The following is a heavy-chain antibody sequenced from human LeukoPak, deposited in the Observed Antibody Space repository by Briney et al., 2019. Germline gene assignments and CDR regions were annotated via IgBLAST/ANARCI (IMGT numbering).Heavy chain of an antibody. Sequence: GGSLRLSCAASGFTFSSYGMHWVRQAPGKGLEWVAIIWYDGSNKYYADSLKGRFTISRDISKNTLYLQMNSLRAEDTAVYYCVRDNHDGFDVWGQGTMVTVSS. CDR2: IWYDGSNK. V-gene: IGHV3-33*08. CDR3: VRDNHDGFDV. CDR1: GFTFSSYG. D-gene: IGHD1-1*01. J-gene: IGHJ3*01.